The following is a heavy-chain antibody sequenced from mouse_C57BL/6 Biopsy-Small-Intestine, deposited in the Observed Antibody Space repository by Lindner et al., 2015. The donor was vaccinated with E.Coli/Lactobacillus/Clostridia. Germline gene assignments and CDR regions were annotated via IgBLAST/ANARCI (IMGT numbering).Heavy chain of an antibody. D-gene: IGHD2-5*01. CDR2: IDPANGKT. CDR3: ARMSYYSNFDYFDY. V-gene: IGHV14-3*01. CDR1: GFNIKDDY. Sequence: VQLQESGAEIVRPGASVKLSCTASGFNIKDDYVHWVNQRPEQGLEWIGRIDPANGKTKYAPKFQDKATITADTSSNTAYLQLSSLTSEDTAVYYCARMSYYSNFDYFDYWGQGTTLTVSS. J-gene: IGHJ2*01.